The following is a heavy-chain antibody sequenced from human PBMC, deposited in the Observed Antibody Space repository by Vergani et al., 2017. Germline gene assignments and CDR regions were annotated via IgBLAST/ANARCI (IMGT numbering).Heavy chain of an antibody. J-gene: IGHJ3*02. V-gene: IGHV5-51*01. Sequence: EVELVQSGAELKKPGESLKISCKASGYTFSRYWIGWVRQVPGKGLEWMGIIYPGDSDTRYSPSFQGQVTISADKSINTAYLQWSSLKASDTAMYYCARTLRYSYGSMPFDIWGQGTMLTVSS. CDR2: IYPGDSDT. CDR3: ARTLRYSYGSMPFDI. D-gene: IGHD3-10*01. CDR1: GYTFSRYW.